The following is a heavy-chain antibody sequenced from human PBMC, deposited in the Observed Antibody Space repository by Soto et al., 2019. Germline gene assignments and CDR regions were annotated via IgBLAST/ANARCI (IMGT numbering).Heavy chain of an antibody. D-gene: IGHD3-10*01. Sequence: SQTLSLTCAVSGYCISSGYYWGWIRQPPGTGLEWIGSIYHSGSTYYNPSLKSRVTISVDTSKNQFSLNLSSVTAADTAVYYCARVHGSGSYYYYWGQGTLVTVSS. CDR3: ARVHGSGSYYYY. CDR2: IYHSGST. V-gene: IGHV4-38-2*01. CDR1: GYCISSGYY. J-gene: IGHJ4*02.